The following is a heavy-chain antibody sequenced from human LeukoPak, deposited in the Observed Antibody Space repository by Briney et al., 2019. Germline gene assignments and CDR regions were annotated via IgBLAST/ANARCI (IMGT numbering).Heavy chain of an antibody. CDR1: GFTFSSYA. J-gene: IGHJ4*02. Sequence: GGSLRLSCAASGFTFSSYAMSWVRQAPGKGLEWVSAISVSGGSTYYADSVKGRFTISRDNSKNTLYLQMNSLRAEDTAVYYCATQGIAAAGTNSYWGQGTLVTVSS. CDR3: ATQGIAAAGTNSY. V-gene: IGHV3-23*01. D-gene: IGHD6-13*01. CDR2: ISVSGGST.